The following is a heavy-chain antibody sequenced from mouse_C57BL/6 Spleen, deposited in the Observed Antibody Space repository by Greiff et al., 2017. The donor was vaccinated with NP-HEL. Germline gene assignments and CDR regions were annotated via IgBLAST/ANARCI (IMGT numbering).Heavy chain of an antibody. CDR1: GFNIKDYY. Sequence: VQLQQSGAELVKPGASVKLSCTASGFNIKDYYMHWVKQRTEQGLEWIGRIDPEDGETKYAPKFQGKATITADTSSNTAYLQLSSLTSEDPAVYYCASNYGSSYGDFDYWGQGTTLTVSS. CDR3: ASNYGSSYGDFDY. V-gene: IGHV14-2*01. J-gene: IGHJ2*01. D-gene: IGHD1-1*01. CDR2: IDPEDGET.